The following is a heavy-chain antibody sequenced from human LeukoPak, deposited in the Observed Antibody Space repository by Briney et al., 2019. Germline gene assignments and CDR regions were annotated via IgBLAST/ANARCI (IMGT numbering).Heavy chain of an antibody. CDR2: ISGSGGST. CDR1: GFTFSSYS. J-gene: IGHJ4*02. V-gene: IGHV3-23*01. D-gene: IGHD6-13*01. CDR3: AKGRYSSSGGYYFDY. Sequence: GGSLRPSCAASGFTFSSYSMNWVRQAPGKGLEWVSAISGSGGSTYYADSVKGRFTISRDNSKNTLYLQMNSLRAEDTAVYYCAKGRYSSSGGYYFDYWGQGTLVTVSS.